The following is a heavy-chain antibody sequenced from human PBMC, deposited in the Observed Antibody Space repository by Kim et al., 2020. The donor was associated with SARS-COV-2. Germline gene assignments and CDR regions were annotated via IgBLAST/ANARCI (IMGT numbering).Heavy chain of an antibody. CDR2: ISYDGSNK. Sequence: GGSLRLSCAASGFTFSSYAMHWVRQAPGKGLEWVAVISYDGSNKYYADSVKGRFTISRDNSKNTLYLQMNSLRAEDTAVYYCARDRNMAAAGPHIDYWGQGTLVTVSS. J-gene: IGHJ4*02. CDR1: GFTFSSYA. CDR3: ARDRNMAAAGPHIDY. V-gene: IGHV3-30-3*01. D-gene: IGHD6-13*01.